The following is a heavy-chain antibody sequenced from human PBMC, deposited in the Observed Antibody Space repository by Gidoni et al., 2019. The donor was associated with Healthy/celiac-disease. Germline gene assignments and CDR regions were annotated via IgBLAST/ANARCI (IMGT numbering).Heavy chain of an antibody. CDR2: IGTAGET. Sequence: RLSCAASGFTFSSYDMHWVRQATGKGLEWVSGIGTAGETYYPGSVKGRFTISRENAKNSLNLQMNSLRAEDTAVYYCARVKYYYDSGGYYARPNYWYFDLWGRGTLVTVSS. D-gene: IGHD3-22*01. CDR1: GFTFSSYD. J-gene: IGHJ2*01. V-gene: IGHV3-13*01. CDR3: ARVKYYYDSGGYYARPNYWYFDL.